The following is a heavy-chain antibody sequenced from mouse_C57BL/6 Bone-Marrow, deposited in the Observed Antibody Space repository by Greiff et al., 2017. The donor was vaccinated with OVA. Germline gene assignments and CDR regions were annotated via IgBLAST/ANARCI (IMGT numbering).Heavy chain of an antibody. CDR1: GYTFTDYY. CDR2: INPNNGGT. Sequence: EVKLQQSGPELVKPGASVKISCKASGYTFTDYYMNWVKQSHGKSLEWIGDINPNNGGTSYNQKFKGKATLTVDKSSSTAYMELRSLTSEDSAVYYCARGAAQAPFAYWGQGTLVTVSA. CDR3: ARGAAQAPFAY. D-gene: IGHD3-2*02. J-gene: IGHJ3*01. V-gene: IGHV1-26*01.